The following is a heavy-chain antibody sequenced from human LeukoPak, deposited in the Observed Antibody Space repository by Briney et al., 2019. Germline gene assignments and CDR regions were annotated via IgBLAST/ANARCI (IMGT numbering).Heavy chain of an antibody. CDR3: ARNFGGGDSSGPYY. CDR1: GFTFSNAW. V-gene: IGHV3-20*04. Sequence: GGSLRLSCAASGFTFSNAWMSWVRQAPGKGLEWVSGINWNGGSTGYADSVKGRFTISRDNAKNSLFLQMNSLRAEDTAFYYCARNFGGGDSSGPYYWGQGTLVTVSS. J-gene: IGHJ4*02. D-gene: IGHD3-22*01. CDR2: INWNGGST.